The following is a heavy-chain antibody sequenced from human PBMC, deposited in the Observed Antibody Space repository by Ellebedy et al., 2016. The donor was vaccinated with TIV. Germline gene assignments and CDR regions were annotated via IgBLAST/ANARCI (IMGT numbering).Heavy chain of an antibody. D-gene: IGHD3-3*02. CDR3: ARSKRLASDYYTMDV. CDR1: GFTFSGYD. V-gene: IGHV3-13*01. J-gene: IGHJ6*02. CDR2: IGTAGDT. Sequence: GESLKISCAASGFTFSGYDMHWVRQPTGKGLEWVSGIGTAGDTYYPGSVKGRFTISRENAENSMSLQINSLRAGDTAVYYCARSKRLASDYYTMDVWGQGTTVTVSS.